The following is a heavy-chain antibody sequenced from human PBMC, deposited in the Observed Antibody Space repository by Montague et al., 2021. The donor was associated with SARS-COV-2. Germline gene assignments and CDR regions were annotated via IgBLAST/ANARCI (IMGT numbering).Heavy chain of an antibody. Sequence: SLRLSCAASGFTVSSYALHWVRQAPGKGLEWVALISYDGSNQYSLDSXXGRFTISRDNSKNTLYLQMNSLRAEDTAVYYCARGIDGYNEYFQHWGQGTLVTVSS. CDR3: ARGIDGYNEYFQH. CDR2: ISYDGSNQ. V-gene: IGHV3-30*04. J-gene: IGHJ1*01. D-gene: IGHD5-24*01. CDR1: GFTVSSYA.